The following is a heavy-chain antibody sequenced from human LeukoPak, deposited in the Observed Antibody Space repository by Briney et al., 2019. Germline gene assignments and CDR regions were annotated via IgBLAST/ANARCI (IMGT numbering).Heavy chain of an antibody. D-gene: IGHD3-3*01. V-gene: IGHV1-69*13. J-gene: IGHJ4*02. Sequence: SVKVSCKTSGGNSNFFAINWVRQAPGQGLEWMGVIKPMFGTGSIPNIATGDYAQKFQGRLSMNADESSTTAYMELSSLRSGDTAVYFCAREIFDSTSGVSQGFDYWGQGTLVAVSS. CDR1: GGNSNFFA. CDR2: IKPMFGTG. CDR3: AREIFDSTSGVSQGFDY.